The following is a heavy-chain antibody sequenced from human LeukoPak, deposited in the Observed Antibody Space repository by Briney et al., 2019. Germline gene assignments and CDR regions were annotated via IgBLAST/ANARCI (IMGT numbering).Heavy chain of an antibody. CDR3: ARQAKTLVQYIDFDF. D-gene: IGHD2/OR15-2a*01. Sequence: SETLSLTCTVSGVSISSTSSYWGWLPQPPGKGLESIGAVYYSGSSYSNPFLKSRVTISVDTSKNQFSLDLKSVTATDTAVYYCARQAKTLVQYIDFDFWGEGTLVTVSS. J-gene: IGHJ4*02. CDR2: VYYSGSS. V-gene: IGHV4-39*01. CDR1: GVSISSTSSY.